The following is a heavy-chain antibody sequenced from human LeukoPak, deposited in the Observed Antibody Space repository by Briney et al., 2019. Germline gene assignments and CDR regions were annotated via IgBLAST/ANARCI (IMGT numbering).Heavy chain of an antibody. CDR2: IHYSGST. D-gene: IGHD3-16*01. CDR3: ARDALIDAFDI. V-gene: IGHV4-59*01. J-gene: IGHJ3*02. CDR1: GGSISSYY. Sequence: SETLSLTCTVSGGSISSYYWSWIRQPAGKGLEWIGYIHYSGSTNYNPSLKSRVTISVDTSKNQFSLKLSSVTAADTAVYYCARDALIDAFDIWGQGTMVTVSS.